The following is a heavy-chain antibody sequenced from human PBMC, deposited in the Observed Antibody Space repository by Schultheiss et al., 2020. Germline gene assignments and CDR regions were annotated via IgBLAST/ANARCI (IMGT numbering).Heavy chain of an antibody. V-gene: IGHV4-59*01. CDR3: ARVKERGSRWYGGLDRDYGMDV. CDR2: IYYSGST. CDR1: GVSISSYS. J-gene: IGHJ6*02. D-gene: IGHD6-13*01. Sequence: SETLSLTCTVSGVSISSYSWSWIRQPPGQGLEWIGYIYYSGSTNYNPALKSRVTISVDTSKNQFSLKLSSVTAADTAVYYCARVKERGSRWYGGLDRDYGMDVWCQGTAVTVSS.